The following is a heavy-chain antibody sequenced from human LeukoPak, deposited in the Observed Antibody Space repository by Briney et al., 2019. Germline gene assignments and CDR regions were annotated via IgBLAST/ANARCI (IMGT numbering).Heavy chain of an antibody. D-gene: IGHD3-22*01. CDR3: ARHTYYDSSGYPIDY. J-gene: IGHJ4*02. V-gene: IGHV4-34*01. CDR2: IYYSGST. Sequence: PSETLSLTCAVYGGSFSGYYWSWIRQPPGKGLEWIGSIYYSGSTYYNPSLKSRVTISVDTSKNQFSLKLSSVTAADTAVYYCARHTYYDSSGYPIDYWGQGTLVTVSS. CDR1: GGSFSGYY.